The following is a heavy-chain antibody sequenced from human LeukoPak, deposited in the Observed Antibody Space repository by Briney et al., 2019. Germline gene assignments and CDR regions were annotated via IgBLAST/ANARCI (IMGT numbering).Heavy chain of an antibody. CDR1: GFTFSSYS. CDR2: ISSSSTYI. J-gene: IGHJ6*03. V-gene: IGHV3-21*01. Sequence: PGGSLRLSCAASGFTFSSYSMNWVRQAPGKGLEWVSSISSSSTYIYYADSVKGRFTISRDNAKNSLYLQMNSLRADDTAVYYCARDCGGVYYYMDVWGKGTTVTVSS. CDR3: ARDCGGVYYYMDV. D-gene: IGHD2-21*01.